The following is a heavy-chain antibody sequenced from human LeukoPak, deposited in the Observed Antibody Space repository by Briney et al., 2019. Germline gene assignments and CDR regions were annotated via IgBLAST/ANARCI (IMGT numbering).Heavy chain of an antibody. J-gene: IGHJ5*02. CDR2: INPNSGGT. CDR1: GYTFTAYY. Sequence: ASVKVSCKASGYTFTAYYMHWVRQAPGQGPEWMGWINPNSGGTSCAQKFQGRVTMTRDTSISTAYMESHRLTPGDTAVYYCARDGYTFGDNWFDPWGQGTLVTVSS. CDR3: ARDGYTFGDNWFDP. D-gene: IGHD5-18*01. V-gene: IGHV1-2*02.